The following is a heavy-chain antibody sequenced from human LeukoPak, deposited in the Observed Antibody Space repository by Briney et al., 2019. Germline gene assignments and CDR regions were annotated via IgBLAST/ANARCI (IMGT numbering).Heavy chain of an antibody. J-gene: IGHJ4*02. Sequence: GGSLRLSCAASGFTFSDYYMSWIRQAPGKGLEWVSYISSSGSTIYYADSVKGRFTISRDNAKNPLYLQMNSLRAEDTAVYYCARDLRIISYCGGDCYSDYWGQGTLVTVSS. CDR3: ARDLRIISYCGGDCYSDY. D-gene: IGHD2-21*01. V-gene: IGHV3-11*01. CDR2: ISSSGSTI. CDR1: GFTFSDYY.